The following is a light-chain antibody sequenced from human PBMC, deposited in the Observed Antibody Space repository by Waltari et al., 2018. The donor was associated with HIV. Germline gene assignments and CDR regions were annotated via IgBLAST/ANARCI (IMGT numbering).Light chain of an antibody. J-gene: IGLJ2*01. V-gene: IGLV1-47*01. Sequence: SVLAQPPSVSGTPGQGVTISCSGSNSNIGSNHVYWYRQLPGSAPPLLLYNNNQRPSGVPDRFSGSKSGTSASLAISGLRSEDEADYYCAAWDDSLSAVVFGGGTKLTVL. CDR3: AAWDDSLSAVV. CDR2: NNN. CDR1: NSNIGSNH.